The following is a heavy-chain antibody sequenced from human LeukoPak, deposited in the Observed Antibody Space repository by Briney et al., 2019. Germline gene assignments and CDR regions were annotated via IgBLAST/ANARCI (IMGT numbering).Heavy chain of an antibody. CDR1: GGTFSSYA. CDR2: IIPIFGTA. Sequence: SVKVSCKASGGTFSSYAISWVRQAPGQGLEWMGGIIPIFGTANYAQKFQGRVTITADESTSTPYMELSSPRSEATTVYYCASDLLRARSGFLPAYAFDIWGQGTLVTVSS. J-gene: IGHJ3*02. D-gene: IGHD3-22*01. V-gene: IGHV1-69*13. CDR3: ASDLLRARSGFLPAYAFDI.